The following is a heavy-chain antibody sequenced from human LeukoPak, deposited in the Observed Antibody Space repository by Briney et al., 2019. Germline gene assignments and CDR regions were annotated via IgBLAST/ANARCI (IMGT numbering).Heavy chain of an antibody. CDR1: GFTFSSYG. V-gene: IGHV3-23*01. CDR2: ISGSAYNT. J-gene: IGHJ6*03. Sequence: GGSLRPSCAASGFTFSSYGMSWVRQAPGKGLEWVSTISGSAYNTYYADSVKGRFTISRDNSKNTLYLQMNSLRAEDTAVYYCAKDRWIQLWLRYYYYMDVWGKGTTVTVSS. CDR3: AKDRWIQLWLRYYYYMDV. D-gene: IGHD5-18*01.